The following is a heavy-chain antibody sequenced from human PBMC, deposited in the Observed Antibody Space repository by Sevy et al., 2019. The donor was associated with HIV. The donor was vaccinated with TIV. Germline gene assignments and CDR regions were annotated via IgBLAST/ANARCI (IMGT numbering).Heavy chain of an antibody. D-gene: IGHD6-19*01. CDR2: SSWNSGSV. J-gene: IGHJ5*01. CDR3: AKGIGYSNGWYSWFDS. Sequence: GGSLRLSCVASGFTFDDYAMHWVRQAPGKGPEWVSGSSWNSGSVGYAESVKGRFTSSRDNAKNSLYLQMNSLRVEDTALYYCAKGIGYSNGWYSWFDSWCQGTLVTVSS. CDR1: GFTFDDYA. V-gene: IGHV3-9*01.